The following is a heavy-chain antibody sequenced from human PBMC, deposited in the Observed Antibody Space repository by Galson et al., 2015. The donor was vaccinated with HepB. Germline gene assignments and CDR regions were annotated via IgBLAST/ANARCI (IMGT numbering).Heavy chain of an antibody. D-gene: IGHD2-2*01. V-gene: IGHV3-48*01. J-gene: IGHJ4*02. CDR3: ARALGYCSTTSCYHFDC. Sequence: SLRLSCAASGFTFSSYSMNWVRQAPGKGLEWVSYISSSSRTIYYADSVKGRFTVSRDNAKNSLYLQMNSLRADDTAVYYCARALGYCSTTSCYHFDCWGQGTLVTVSS. CDR2: ISSSSRTI. CDR1: GFTFSSYS.